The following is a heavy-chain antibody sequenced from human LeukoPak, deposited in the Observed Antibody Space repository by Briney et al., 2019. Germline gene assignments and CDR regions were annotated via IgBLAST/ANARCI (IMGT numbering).Heavy chain of an antibody. J-gene: IGHJ1*01. V-gene: IGHV4-39*07. D-gene: IGHD6-19*01. Sequence: SETLSLTCTVSGASISDSDFFWAWVRQPPGKGLEWIGNIYYSGTTYYNPSLKSRVSVSMDTSKKQFSLKLRSMTAADTAVYYCARAQGYSSGWDFQHWGQGTLVTVSS. CDR2: IYYSGTT. CDR1: GASISDSDFF. CDR3: ARAQGYSSGWDFQH.